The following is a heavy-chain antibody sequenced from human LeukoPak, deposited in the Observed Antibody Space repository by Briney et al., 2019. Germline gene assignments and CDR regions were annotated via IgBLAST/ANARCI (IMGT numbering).Heavy chain of an antibody. Sequence: PSETLSLTCSVSGGSISSSSYYWGWIRRPPGKGLEWIASIYYSGTTHYNPSLKSRVTMSVGTSKNQFSLKLSAVTAADTAVYYCARQFHGSGYVDDLWGQGTLVTVSS. CDR1: GGSISSSSYY. V-gene: IGHV4-39*01. D-gene: IGHD5-12*01. CDR3: ARQFHGSGYVDDL. J-gene: IGHJ5*02. CDR2: IYYSGTT.